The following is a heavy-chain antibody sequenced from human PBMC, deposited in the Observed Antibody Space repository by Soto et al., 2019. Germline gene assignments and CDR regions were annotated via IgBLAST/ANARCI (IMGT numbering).Heavy chain of an antibody. V-gene: IGHV3-23*01. Sequence: GGSLSLSCAASGFTFSSYAMSWVRPATGKGLEWVSAISGSGGSTYYADSVKGRFTISRDNSKNTLYLQMNSLRAEDTAVYYCAKDPYYDILTGYPYYFDYWGQGTLVTVS. CDR1: GFTFSSYA. D-gene: IGHD3-9*01. CDR3: AKDPYYDILTGYPYYFDY. CDR2: ISGSGGST. J-gene: IGHJ4*02.